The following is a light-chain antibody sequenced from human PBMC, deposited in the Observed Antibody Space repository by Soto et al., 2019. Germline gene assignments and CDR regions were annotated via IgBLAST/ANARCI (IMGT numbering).Light chain of an antibody. V-gene: IGKV3-15*01. J-gene: IGKJ2*02. CDR3: QECNNWPRCT. CDR1: QSIGSN. Sequence: VMTQSPATLSVSPGERVILSCRASQSIGSNLAWCQQKPGQPPRLLIYHTSTRAPDIPPRFSGSGSGTEFALTISSRQSEDFGIYFCQECNNWPRCTFGQGTKLQIK. CDR2: HTS.